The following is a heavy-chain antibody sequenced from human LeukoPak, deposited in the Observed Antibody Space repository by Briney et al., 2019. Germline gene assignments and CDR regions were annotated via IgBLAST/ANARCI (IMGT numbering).Heavy chain of an antibody. V-gene: IGHV3-21*01. J-gene: IGHJ3*02. Sequence: PGGSLRLSCAASGFTFSSYSMNWVRQAPGKGLEWVSSISSSSSYIYYADSVKGRFTISRDNAKNSLYLQMNSLRAEDTAVYYCASWVVPAAMTLHDAFDIWGQGTMVTVSS. D-gene: IGHD2-2*01. CDR1: GFTFSSYS. CDR2: ISSSSSYI. CDR3: ASWVVPAAMTLHDAFDI.